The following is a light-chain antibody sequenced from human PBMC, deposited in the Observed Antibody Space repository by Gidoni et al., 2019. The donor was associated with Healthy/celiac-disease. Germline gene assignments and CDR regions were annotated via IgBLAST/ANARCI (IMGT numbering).Light chain of an antibody. V-gene: IGLV3-1*01. CDR3: QAWDSSTLYV. J-gene: IGLJ1*01. CDR2: QDS. CDR1: KLGDKY. Sequence: YQLTQPPSVSVSPGQTASITCSGDKLGDKYACWYQQKPSQSPVLVSYQDSKRPAGIPERFSGSNSGNTATLTISGTQAMDEADYYCQAWDSSTLYVFGTGTKVTVL.